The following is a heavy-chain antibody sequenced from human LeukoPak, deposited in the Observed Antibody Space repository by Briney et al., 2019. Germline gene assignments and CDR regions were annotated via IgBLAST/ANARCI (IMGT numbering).Heavy chain of an antibody. CDR1: GFTFSSYA. J-gene: IGHJ4*02. V-gene: IGHV3-23*01. CDR3: AKDPPTSGTTFDY. CDR2: FGGGGIDT. D-gene: IGHD1-1*01. Sequence: GGSLRLSCAASGFTFSSYAMSWVRQTPGKGLEWVSTFGGGGIDTYYEDSVKGRFTISRDNSKNTLYLQMNSLRVEDTAVYYCAKDPPTSGTTFDYWGRGTLVTVSS.